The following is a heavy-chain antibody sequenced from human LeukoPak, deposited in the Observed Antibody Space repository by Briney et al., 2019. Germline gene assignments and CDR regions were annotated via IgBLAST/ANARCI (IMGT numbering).Heavy chain of an antibody. V-gene: IGHV3-48*01. CDR3: ARGAAMDGPYNWFDP. CDR1: GFTFSSYS. CDR2: ISTSRTTI. Sequence: GGSLSLSCAASGFTFSSYSMNWVRQAPGKGLEWVSYISTSRTTIYYADSVKGRFTISRDNAKNSVDLQMNSLRAEDTAVYYCARGAAMDGPYNWFDPWCQGTLVTVSS. D-gene: IGHD2-8*01. J-gene: IGHJ5*02.